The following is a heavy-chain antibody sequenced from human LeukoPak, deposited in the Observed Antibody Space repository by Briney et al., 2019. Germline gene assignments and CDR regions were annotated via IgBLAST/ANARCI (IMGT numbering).Heavy chain of an antibody. CDR2: IYSGTT. J-gene: IGHJ4*02. CDR1: GLSIADYT. D-gene: IGHD4/OR15-4a*01. Sequence: GGSLRLSCEASGLSIADYTMHWVRQVPGKGLEWVSFIYSGTTHYSDSVKGRFTISRDNSKNTLYLQMNSLRAEDTAVYYCARRAGAYSHPYDYWGQGTLVTVSS. CDR3: ARRAGAYSHPYDY. V-gene: IGHV3-53*01.